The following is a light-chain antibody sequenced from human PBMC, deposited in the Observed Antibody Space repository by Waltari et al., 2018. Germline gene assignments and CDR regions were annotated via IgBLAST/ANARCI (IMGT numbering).Light chain of an antibody. Sequence: QTVVTQEPSLSVSPGGTVTRPCALSSSSVSSTSSPTWYQQTPGQPPRTLVYKGISRSSGVPDRFSGSILGNTAALTITGAQADDESDYYCSMYMGSGVWVFGGGTKLTVL. CDR2: KGI. J-gene: IGLJ3*02. V-gene: IGLV8-61*01. CDR1: SSSVSSTSS. CDR3: SMYMGSGVWV.